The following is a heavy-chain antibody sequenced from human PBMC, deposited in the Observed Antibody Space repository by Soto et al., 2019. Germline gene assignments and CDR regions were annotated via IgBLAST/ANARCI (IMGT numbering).Heavy chain of an antibody. D-gene: IGHD2-15*01. J-gene: IGHJ6*03. Sequence: EVQLVESGGGLVQPGGSLRLSCAASGFTFSNYWMYWVRQAPGKGLVWVSRINSDGSVSSYADSVKGRLTISRNNVKNTLYLQMDSLKAEDTAVYYCARGDCVGGTCSSLAGSVYYYMDVWGKGTTVTVFS. CDR1: GFTFSNYW. V-gene: IGHV3-74*01. CDR3: ARGDCVGGTCSSLAGSVYYYMDV. CDR2: INSDGSVS.